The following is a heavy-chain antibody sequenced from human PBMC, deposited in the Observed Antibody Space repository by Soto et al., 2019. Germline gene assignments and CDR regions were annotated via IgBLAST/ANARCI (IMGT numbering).Heavy chain of an antibody. CDR1: GCTFSSIG. J-gene: IGHJ4*02. CDR2: ISPHKGDT. V-gene: IGHV1-18*01. CDR3: ARDLDGSGSYYTNY. D-gene: IGHD3-10*01. Sequence: ASVKVSCKTSGCTFSSIGISWVRQAPGQGLEWMGWISPHKGDTYYAQRLQGRVTMTTDTSTSTAYMELRSLRSEDTAVYFCARDLDGSGSYYTNYWGQGTLVTVSS.